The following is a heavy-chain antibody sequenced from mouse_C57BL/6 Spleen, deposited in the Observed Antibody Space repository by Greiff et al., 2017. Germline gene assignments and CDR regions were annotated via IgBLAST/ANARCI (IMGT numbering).Heavy chain of an antibody. D-gene: IGHD2-4*01. V-gene: IGHV1-47*01. CDR1: GYTFTTYP. CDR2: FHPYNDDT. J-gene: IGHJ3*01. Sequence: VKLQESGAELVKPGASVKMSCKASGYTFTTYPIEWMKQNHGKSLEWIGNFHPYNDDTKYNEKFKGKATLTVEKSSSTVYLELSRLTSDDSAVYYCARPLYYDYDAAYWGQGTLVTVSA. CDR3: ARPLYYDYDAAY.